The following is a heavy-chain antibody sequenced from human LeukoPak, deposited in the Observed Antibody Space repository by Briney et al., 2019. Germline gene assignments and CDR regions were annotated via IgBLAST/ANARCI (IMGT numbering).Heavy chain of an antibody. Sequence: ASVKVSCKASGVTISSYAISWVRQAPGQGLEWMGGIIPIFGTANYAQKFQGRVTTTADESTSTAYMELSSLRSEDTAVYYCARDHDFWSGYHDYWGQGTLVTVSS. D-gene: IGHD3-3*01. J-gene: IGHJ4*02. CDR3: ARDHDFWSGYHDY. CDR2: IIPIFGTA. V-gene: IGHV1-69*13. CDR1: GVTISSYA.